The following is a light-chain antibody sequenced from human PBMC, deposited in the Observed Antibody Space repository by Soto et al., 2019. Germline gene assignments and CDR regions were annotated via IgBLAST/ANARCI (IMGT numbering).Light chain of an antibody. CDR1: QSISSW. J-gene: IGKJ1*01. V-gene: IGKV1-5*03. CDR3: QQYGSLSPT. CDR2: KAS. Sequence: DIQMTQSPSTLSASVGDRVTITCRASQSISSWLAWYQQKPGTAPNVLIYKASSLESGVPSRFSGSGSGTEFTLTISSLQPDDFATYYCQQYGSLSPTFGQGTKVEIK.